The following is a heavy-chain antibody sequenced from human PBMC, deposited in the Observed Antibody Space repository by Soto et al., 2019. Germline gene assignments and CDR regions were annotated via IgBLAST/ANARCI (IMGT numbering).Heavy chain of an antibody. CDR2: INAGNGNT. Sequence: ASVKVSCKASGYTFTSYAMHWVRKAPGQRLEWMGWINAGNGNTKYSQKFQGRVTITRDTSASTAYMELSSLRSEDTAVYYCARDHRSLSIAVAGTDSPMDVWGQGTTVTVSS. CDR1: GYTFTSYA. CDR3: ARDHRSLSIAVAGTDSPMDV. J-gene: IGHJ6*02. V-gene: IGHV1-3*01. D-gene: IGHD6-19*01.